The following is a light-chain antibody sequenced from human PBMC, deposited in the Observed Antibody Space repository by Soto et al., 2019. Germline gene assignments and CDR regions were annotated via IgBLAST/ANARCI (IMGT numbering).Light chain of an antibody. CDR1: QSISTY. J-gene: IGKJ1*01. V-gene: IGKV1-39*01. CDR3: QQTYSTPPT. Sequence: DIQMTQSPSSLSASVGDRVTITCRASQSISTYLNWYQQKAGLAPKLLIYAASSLQSGVPSRFSGSGSGTDLTITISSLQPEDFATYYCQQTYSTPPTFGQGTKVDIK. CDR2: AAS.